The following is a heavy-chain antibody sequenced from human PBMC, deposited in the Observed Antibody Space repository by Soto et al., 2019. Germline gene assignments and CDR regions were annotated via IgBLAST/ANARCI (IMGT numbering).Heavy chain of an antibody. V-gene: IGHV1-3*01. D-gene: IGHD2-2*01. CDR2: INAGSGNT. CDR3: ANYIIEIPGAKGLDY. CDR1: GYTSTNYG. Sequence: VKVSCKASGYTSTNYGMHWVRQAPGQRLEWMGWINAGSGNTKYSQKFQGRITITRDTSASTVYKKMSSLRTEDTAEYNCANYIIEIPGAKGLDYWGRGALVTVSS. J-gene: IGHJ4*02.